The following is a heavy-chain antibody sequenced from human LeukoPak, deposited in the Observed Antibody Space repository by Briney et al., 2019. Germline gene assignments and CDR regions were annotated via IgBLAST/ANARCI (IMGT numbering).Heavy chain of an antibody. CDR1: GFTVSNNY. Sequence: GGSLKLSCAASGFTVSNNYMNWVRQAPGKGLEWVSVIYSGGTTYYADSVKGRFTISRDNSKNTLYLQMNSLRAEDTAVYYCAKDGYSSGYGGFDYWGQGTLVTVSS. V-gene: IGHV3-66*02. CDR2: IYSGGTT. J-gene: IGHJ4*02. D-gene: IGHD6-19*01. CDR3: AKDGYSSGYGGFDY.